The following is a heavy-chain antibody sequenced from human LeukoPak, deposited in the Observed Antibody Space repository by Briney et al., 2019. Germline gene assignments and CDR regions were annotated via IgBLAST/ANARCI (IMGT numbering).Heavy chain of an antibody. CDR1: GGTFSSYA. CDR2: IIPILGIA. D-gene: IGHD3-22*01. J-gene: IGHJ4*02. Sequence: SVKVSCKASGGTFSSYAISWVRHAPGQGLGWMGRIIPILGIANYAQKFQGRVTITADKSTSTAYMELSSLRSEDTAVYYCAADYYDSSGYFDYWGQGTLVTVSS. V-gene: IGHV1-69*10. CDR3: AADYYDSSGYFDY.